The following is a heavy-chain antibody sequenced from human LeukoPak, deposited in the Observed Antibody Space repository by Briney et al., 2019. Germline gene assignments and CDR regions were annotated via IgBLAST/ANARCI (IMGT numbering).Heavy chain of an antibody. CDR1: GFTFSSFS. J-gene: IGHJ4*02. V-gene: IGHV3-23*01. Sequence: GGSLRLSCAASGFTFSSFSMTWVRQAPGEGLEWVSTITGSGDMTFYADSMKGRFAISRDNAKNTLYLQMSSLRAEDTAAYYCAKYPLSYGGHYLDSWGQGTLVTVSS. CDR3: AKYPLSYGGHYLDS. D-gene: IGHD4-23*01. CDR2: ITGSGDMT.